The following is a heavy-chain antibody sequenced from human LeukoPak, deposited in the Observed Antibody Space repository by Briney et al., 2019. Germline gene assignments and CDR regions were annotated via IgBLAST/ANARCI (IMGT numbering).Heavy chain of an antibody. CDR1: GGSISSYY. CDR3: AREGSSRWAGFDC. V-gene: IGHV4-59*01. J-gene: IGHJ4*02. D-gene: IGHD3-10*01. Sequence: SETLSLTCTVSGGSISSYYWSWIRQPPGKGLEWIGYIYCSGSTNYNPSLKSRVTISVDTSKNQFSLKLSSVTAADTAVYYCAREGSSRWAGFDCWGQGTLVTVSS. CDR2: IYCSGST.